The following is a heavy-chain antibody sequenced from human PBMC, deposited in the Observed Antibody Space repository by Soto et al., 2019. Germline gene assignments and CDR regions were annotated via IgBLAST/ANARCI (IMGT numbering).Heavy chain of an antibody. D-gene: IGHD4-17*01. CDR3: ARPDFGDYWYFDL. CDR1: GATLDTFINYG. V-gene: IGHV1-69*12. J-gene: IGHJ2*01. CDR2: IIPVFGAA. Sequence: QVQLVQSGAEVKKPGSSVRVSCKASGATLDTFINYGITWVRQAPGQGLEWMGGIIPVFGAANHAQKFQGRVTISADESATTVYMELNSLRSEDTAVYYCARPDFGDYWYFDLWGRGTLVTVSS.